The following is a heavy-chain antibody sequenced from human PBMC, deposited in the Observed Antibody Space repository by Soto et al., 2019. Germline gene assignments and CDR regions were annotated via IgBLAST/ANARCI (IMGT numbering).Heavy chain of an antibody. CDR2: INPKTGGT. Sequence: ASVKVSCKASGYTFTDYYMHWVRQAPGQGLEWMGWINPKTGGTNYVQKFQGRVTMTRDTSITTAYMELSRLRSDDTAVYYCARDVVGSDYFDSWGQGNLVTVSS. CDR1: GYTFTDYY. D-gene: IGHD1-26*01. V-gene: IGHV1-2*02. CDR3: ARDVVGSDYFDS. J-gene: IGHJ4*02.